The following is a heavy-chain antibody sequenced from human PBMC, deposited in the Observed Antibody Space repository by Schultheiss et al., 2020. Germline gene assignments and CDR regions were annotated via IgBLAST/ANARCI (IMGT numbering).Heavy chain of an antibody. V-gene: IGHV4-34*01. D-gene: IGHD2-2*01. J-gene: IGHJ6*03. CDR2: INHSGST. Sequence: SETLSLTCAVYGGSFSGYYWSWIRQPPGKGLEWIGEINHSGSTNYNPSLKSRVTISVDTSKNQFSLKLSSVTAADTAVYYCARVGYCSSTSCYGIYRDMDVWGKGTTVTVSS. CDR1: GGSFSGYY. CDR3: ARVGYCSSTSCYGIYRDMDV.